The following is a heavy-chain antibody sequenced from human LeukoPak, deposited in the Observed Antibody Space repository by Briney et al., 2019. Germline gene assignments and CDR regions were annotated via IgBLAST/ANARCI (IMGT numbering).Heavy chain of an antibody. Sequence: ASVKVSCKASEGTFSSYAISWVRQAPGQGLEWMGRIIPIFGTANYAQKFQGRVTITTDESTSTAYMELSSLRSEDTAVYYCAREGVTGDAFDIWGQGTMVTVSS. CDR2: IIPIFGTA. CDR3: AREGVTGDAFDI. V-gene: IGHV1-69*05. CDR1: EGTFSSYA. J-gene: IGHJ3*02. D-gene: IGHD3-10*01.